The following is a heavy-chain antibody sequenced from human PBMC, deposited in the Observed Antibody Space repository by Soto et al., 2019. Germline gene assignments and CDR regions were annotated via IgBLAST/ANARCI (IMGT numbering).Heavy chain of an antibody. Sequence: PSETLSLTCAVYGGSFSGYYWSWIRQPPGKGLEWIGEINHSGSTNYNPSLKSRVTISVDTSKNQFSLKLSSVTAADTAVYYCARGLYYYDSSAYYGYWGQGTLVTVS. CDR2: INHSGST. D-gene: IGHD3-22*01. V-gene: IGHV4-34*01. J-gene: IGHJ4*02. CDR3: ARGLYYYDSSAYYGY. CDR1: GGSFSGYY.